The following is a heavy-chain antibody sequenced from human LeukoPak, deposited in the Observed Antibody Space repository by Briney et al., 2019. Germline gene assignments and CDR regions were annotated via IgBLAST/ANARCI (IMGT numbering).Heavy chain of an antibody. J-gene: IGHJ4*02. V-gene: IGHV1-46*01. CDR3: ARDGVAGTPDY. CDR1: GYTFTSYY. Sequence: GASVKVSCKASGYTFTSYYMHWVRQAPGQGLEWMGIINPSGGSTSYTQKFQGRVTMTRDTSTSTVYMELSSLRSEDTAVYYCARDGVAGTPDYWGQGTLVTVSS. CDR2: INPSGGST. D-gene: IGHD6-19*01.